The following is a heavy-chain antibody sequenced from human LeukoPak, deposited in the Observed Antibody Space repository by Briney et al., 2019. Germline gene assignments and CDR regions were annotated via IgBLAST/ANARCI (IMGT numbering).Heavy chain of an antibody. CDR3: AEGADY. V-gene: IGHV3-30*03. CDR2: ISYDGSNK. D-gene: IGHD3-16*01. J-gene: IGHJ4*02. Sequence: PGGSLRLSCAASGFTFSSYAMSWVRQAPGKGLEWVAVISYDGSNKYYADSVKGRFTISRDNSKNTLYLQMNSLRAEDTAVYYCAEGADYWGQGTLVTVSS. CDR1: GFTFSSYA.